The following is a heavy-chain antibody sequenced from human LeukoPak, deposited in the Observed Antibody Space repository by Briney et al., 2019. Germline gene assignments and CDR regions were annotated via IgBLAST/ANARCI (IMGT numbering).Heavy chain of an antibody. CDR2: ISGSGGST. Sequence: PGRSLRLSCAASGFTFSSYAMSWVRQAPGKGLEWVSAISGSGGSTYYADSVKGRFTISRDNSKNTLYLQMNSLRAEDTAVYYCAIRPYYYDSSGYSDAFDIWGQGTMVTVSS. J-gene: IGHJ3*02. CDR1: GFTFSSYA. D-gene: IGHD3-22*01. CDR3: AIRPYYYDSSGYSDAFDI. V-gene: IGHV3-23*01.